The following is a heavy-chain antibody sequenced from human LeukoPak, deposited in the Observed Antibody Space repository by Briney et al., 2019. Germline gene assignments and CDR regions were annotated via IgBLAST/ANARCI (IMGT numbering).Heavy chain of an antibody. CDR2: ITISGHTK. CDR1: GFDLSTYE. V-gene: IGHV3-48*03. J-gene: IGHJ5*02. Sequence: GGSLRLSCAASGFDLSTYEMNWVRRAPGKGLEWIADITISGHTKNYADSVKGRFSISRDNAGTSLYLQMHSLRVEDTGVYYCARGDPHADLWGQGTLVTVSS. D-gene: IGHD5-24*01. CDR3: ARGDPHADL.